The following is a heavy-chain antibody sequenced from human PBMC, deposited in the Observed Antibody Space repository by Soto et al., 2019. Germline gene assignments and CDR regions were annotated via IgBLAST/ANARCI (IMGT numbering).Heavy chain of an antibody. CDR3: ARGRTIFGVVNFDY. CDR1: GGTLSNYA. CDR2: VIPIFSIM. J-gene: IGHJ4*02. D-gene: IGHD3-3*01. Sequence: QVQLVQSGAEVKKPGSSVKVSCKASGGTLSNYAIAWVRLAPGQGLEWVGGVIPIFSIMKYAQKFQDRVTFTADDSTKTAYMELISLTSEDTAVYYCARGRTIFGVVNFDYWGQGTLVTVSS. V-gene: IGHV1-69*01.